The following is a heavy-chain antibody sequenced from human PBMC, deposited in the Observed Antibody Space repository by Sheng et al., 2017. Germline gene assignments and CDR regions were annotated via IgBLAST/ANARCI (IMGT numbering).Heavy chain of an antibody. CDR3: ARREVDRDGYNPIDY. D-gene: IGHD5-12*01. CDR2: IYYSGST. J-gene: IGHJ4*02. CDR1: GGSISSHY. V-gene: IGHV4-59*11. Sequence: QVQLQESGPGLVKPSETLSLTCTVSGGSISSHYWSWIRQPPGKRLEWIGYIYYSGSTNYNPSLKSRVTISVDTSKNQFSLKLSSVTTADTAVYYCARREVDRDGYNPIDYWGQGTLVTVSS.